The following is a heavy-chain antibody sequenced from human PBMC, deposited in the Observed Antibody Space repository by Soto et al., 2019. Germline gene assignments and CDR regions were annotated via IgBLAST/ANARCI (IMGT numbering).Heavy chain of an antibody. V-gene: IGHV3-23*01. D-gene: IGHD3-10*01. CDR3: AKYRLLWFGELPDY. J-gene: IGHJ4*02. Sequence: PGGSLRLSCAASGFTFSSYAMSWVRQAPWKGLEWVSAISGSGGSTYYADSVKGRFTISRDNSKNTLYLQMNSLRAEDTAVYYCAKYRLLWFGELPDYWGQGTLVTVSS. CDR1: GFTFSSYA. CDR2: ISGSGGST.